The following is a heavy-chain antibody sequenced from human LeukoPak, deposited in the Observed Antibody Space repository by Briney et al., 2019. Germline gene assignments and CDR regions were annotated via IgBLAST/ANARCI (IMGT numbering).Heavy chain of an antibody. J-gene: IGHJ4*02. CDR2: IKQDGSEK. CDR1: GFTFSSYW. V-gene: IGHV3-7*01. D-gene: IGHD3-22*01. CDR3: ARETDHYYDSSGSDY. Sequence: GGSLRLSCAASGFTFSSYWMSWVRQAPGKGLEWVANIKQDGSEKYYVDSVKGRFTISRDNVKNSLYLQMNSLRAEDTAVYYCARETDHYYDSSGSDYWGQGTLVTVSS.